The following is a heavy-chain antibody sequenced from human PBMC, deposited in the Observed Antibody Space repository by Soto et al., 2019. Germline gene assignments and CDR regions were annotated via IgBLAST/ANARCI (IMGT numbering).Heavy chain of an antibody. V-gene: IGHV1-18*01. CDR3: ARDLIVGATPYYYYYGMDV. CDR1: GYTFTSYG. Sequence: ASVKVCCKASGYTFTSYGISWVRQAPGQGLEWMGWISAYNGNTNYAQKLQGRVTMTTDTSTSTAYMELRSLRSDDTAVYYCARDLIVGATPYYYYYGMDVWGQGTTVTVSS. J-gene: IGHJ6*02. D-gene: IGHD1-26*01. CDR2: ISAYNGNT.